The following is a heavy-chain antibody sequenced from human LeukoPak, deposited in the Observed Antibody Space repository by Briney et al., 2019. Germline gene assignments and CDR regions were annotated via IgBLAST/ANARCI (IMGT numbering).Heavy chain of an antibody. CDR3: ARSYYDSSGHSDY. Sequence: KPGGSLRLSCAASGFSFSDYYMSWIRQAPGKGLEWVSYISSSSSYTNYADSVKGRFTISRDNAKNSLYLQMNSLRAEDTAVYYCARSYYDSSGHSDYWVQGTLVTVSS. CDR1: GFSFSDYY. CDR2: ISSSSSYT. J-gene: IGHJ4*02. D-gene: IGHD3-22*01. V-gene: IGHV3-11*06.